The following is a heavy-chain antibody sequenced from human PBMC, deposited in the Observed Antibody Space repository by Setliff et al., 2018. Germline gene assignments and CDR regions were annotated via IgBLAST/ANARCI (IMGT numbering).Heavy chain of an antibody. J-gene: IGHJ6*02. D-gene: IGHD5-12*01. Sequence: SETLSLTCTASGGSIINSYYWSWIRQPAGKGLEWIGRISTSGSTNYNPSLKSRVTVSLDTSKNQFSLKLTSVTAADTAVYYCARDQWVRSPPLYFSYSMDVWGQGTTVTVSS. CDR2: ISTSGST. CDR1: GGSIINSYY. CDR3: ARDQWVRSPPLYFSYSMDV. V-gene: IGHV4-4*07.